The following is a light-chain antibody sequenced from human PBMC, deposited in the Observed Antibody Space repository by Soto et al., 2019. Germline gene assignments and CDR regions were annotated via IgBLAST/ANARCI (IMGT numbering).Light chain of an antibody. J-gene: IGKJ1*01. CDR1: QSVSTSY. Sequence: EIVLTQSPGTLYLSPGERATLSCRASQSVSTSYLAWYQQTPGQAPRLLIYGASSRATGIPDRFSGSGSGTEVSLTISSVEPEDFAVYSCQQYGSSPGTFGQGTKVEIK. CDR3: QQYGSSPGT. CDR2: GAS. V-gene: IGKV3-20*01.